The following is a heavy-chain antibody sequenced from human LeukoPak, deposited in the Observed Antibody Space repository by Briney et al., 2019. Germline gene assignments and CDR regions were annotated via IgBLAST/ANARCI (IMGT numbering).Heavy chain of an antibody. CDR1: GGSISSYY. V-gene: IGHV4-4*07. J-gene: IGHJ6*02. Sequence: SETLSLTCTVSGGSISSYYWSCIRQPAGKGLGWIGRISSRGSTNYNPSLKSRVTMSVDTSKNQFSLKLSSLTAADTAVYYCARDFFNYYGSGSYSIHGMDVWGQGITVIVSS. CDR2: ISSRGST. CDR3: ARDFFNYYGSGSYSIHGMDV. D-gene: IGHD3-10*01.